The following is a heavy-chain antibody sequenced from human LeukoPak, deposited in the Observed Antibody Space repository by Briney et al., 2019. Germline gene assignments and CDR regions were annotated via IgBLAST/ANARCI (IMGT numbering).Heavy chain of an antibody. J-gene: IGHJ4*02. CDR1: GYTLASYG. V-gene: IGHV1-18*01. CDR2: ISAYNGNT. Sequence: ASVKVSCKASGYTLASYGISCVRQAPGQGLEWMGWISAYNGNTNYAQKLQGRVTMTTDTSTSTAYMELRSLRSDDTAVYYCARETVGATTADYWGQGTLVTVSS. CDR3: ARETVGATTADY. D-gene: IGHD1-26*01.